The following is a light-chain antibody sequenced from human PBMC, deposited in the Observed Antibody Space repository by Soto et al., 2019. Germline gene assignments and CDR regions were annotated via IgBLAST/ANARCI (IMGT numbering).Light chain of an antibody. CDR2: RDS. Sequence: SSELTQPLSVSVALGQTARITCGGNNIGSKNVHWYQQKPGQAPVLVIYRDSKRPSGIPERFSGSNSGNTATLTISRAQAGDEADYYCQVWDSSTARVFGGGTKLTVL. J-gene: IGLJ3*02. CDR3: QVWDSSTARV. V-gene: IGLV3-9*01. CDR1: NIGSKN.